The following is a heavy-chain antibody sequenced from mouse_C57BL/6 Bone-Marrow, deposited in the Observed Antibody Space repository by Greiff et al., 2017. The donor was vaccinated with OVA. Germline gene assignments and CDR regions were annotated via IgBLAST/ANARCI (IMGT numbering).Heavy chain of an antibody. Sequence: EVNVVESGGGLVQPGGSLKLSCAASGFTFSDYGMAWVRQAPRKGPEWVAFISNLAYSIYYADTVTGRFTISRENAKNTLYLEMSSLRSEDTAMYYCARRGNYRYFDVWGTGTTVTVSS. CDR1: GFTFSDYG. D-gene: IGHD2-1*01. V-gene: IGHV5-15*04. CDR2: ISNLAYSI. CDR3: ARRGNYRYFDV. J-gene: IGHJ1*03.